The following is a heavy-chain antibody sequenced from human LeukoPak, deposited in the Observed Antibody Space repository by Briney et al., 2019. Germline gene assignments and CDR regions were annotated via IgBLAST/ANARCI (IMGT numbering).Heavy chain of an antibody. CDR3: ASGGDDYGDYVDY. CDR2: IYHSGST. D-gene: IGHD4-17*01. CDR1: GYSISSGYY. Sequence: PWETLSLTCAVSGYSISSGYYWGWLRQPPGKGVEWIGSIYHSGSTYYNPSLKSRVTISVDTYKNQFSLKLSSVTAADTAVYYCASGGDDYGDYVDYWGQGTLVTVSS. J-gene: IGHJ4*02. V-gene: IGHV4-38-2*01.